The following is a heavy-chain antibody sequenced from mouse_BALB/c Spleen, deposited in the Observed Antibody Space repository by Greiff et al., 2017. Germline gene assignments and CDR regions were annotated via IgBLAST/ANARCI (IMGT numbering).Heavy chain of an antibody. D-gene: IGHD1-1*01. Sequence: EVHLVESGGGLVQPGGSLRLSCATSGFTFTDYYMSWVRQPPGKALEWLGFIRNKANGYTTEYSASVKGRFTISRDNSQSILYLQMNTLRAEDSATYYCARPYYYGSSAFAYWGQGTLVTVSA. CDR3: ARPYYYGSSAFAY. V-gene: IGHV7-3*02. CDR2: IRNKANGYTT. J-gene: IGHJ3*01. CDR1: GFTFTDYY.